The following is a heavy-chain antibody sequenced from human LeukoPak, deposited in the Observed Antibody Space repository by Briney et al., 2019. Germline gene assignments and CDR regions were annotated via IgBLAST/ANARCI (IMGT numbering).Heavy chain of an antibody. CDR1: GGSISSYY. Sequence: SETLSLTCTVSGGSISSYYWGWIRQPPGKGLEWIGSIYYSGSTYYNPSLKSRVTISVDTSKNQFSLKLSSVTAADTAVYYCARQHRGYYDSSGYYYDYWGQGTLVTVSS. V-gene: IGHV4-39*01. CDR2: IYYSGST. J-gene: IGHJ4*02. CDR3: ARQHRGYYDSSGYYYDY. D-gene: IGHD3-22*01.